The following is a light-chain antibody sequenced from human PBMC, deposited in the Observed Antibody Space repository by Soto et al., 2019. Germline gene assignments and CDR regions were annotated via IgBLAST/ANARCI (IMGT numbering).Light chain of an antibody. CDR3: QSYDSSLSGYVV. V-gene: IGLV3-12*02. CDR2: SDS. Sequence: SYELTQPHSVSVATAQMARITCGGNNIGSKAVHWYQQKPGQDPVLVIYSDSNRPSGIPERFSGSKSGTSASLAITGLQAEDEADYYCQSYDSSLSGYVVFGGGTKLTVL. CDR1: NIGSKA. J-gene: IGLJ2*01.